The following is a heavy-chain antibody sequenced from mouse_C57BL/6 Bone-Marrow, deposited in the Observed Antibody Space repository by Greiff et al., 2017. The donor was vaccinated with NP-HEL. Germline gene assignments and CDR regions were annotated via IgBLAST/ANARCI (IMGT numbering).Heavy chain of an antibody. J-gene: IGHJ1*03. Sequence: EVKLMESGGGLVQPGESLKLSCESNEYEFPSHDMSWVRKTPEKRLELVAAINSDGGRTYYPDTMERRFIISRDNTKQTLYLQMSSLRSEDTALYYCVRVGVTTKDWYFDVWGTGTTVTVSS. CDR3: VRVGVTTKDWYFDV. D-gene: IGHD2-2*01. CDR2: INSDGGRT. CDR1: EYEFPSHD. V-gene: IGHV5-2*01.